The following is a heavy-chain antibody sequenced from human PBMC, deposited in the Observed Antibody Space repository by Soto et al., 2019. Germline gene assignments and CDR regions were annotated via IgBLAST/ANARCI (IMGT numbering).Heavy chain of an antibody. CDR1: GGSFSCYY. CDR3: ASGVGAAAGKGTNWFDP. J-gene: IGHJ5*02. Sequence: SETLSLTCAVYGGSFSCYYWSWIRQPPGKGLEWIGEINHSGSTNYNPSLKSRVTISVDTSKNQFSLKLSSVTAADTAVYYCASGVGAAAGKGTNWFDPWGQGTLVTVSS. CDR2: INHSGST. V-gene: IGHV4-34*01. D-gene: IGHD6-13*01.